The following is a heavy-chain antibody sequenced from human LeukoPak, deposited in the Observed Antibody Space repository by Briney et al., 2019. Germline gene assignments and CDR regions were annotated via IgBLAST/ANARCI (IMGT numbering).Heavy chain of an antibody. D-gene: IGHD2-2*01. CDR3: ARANALYCSSTSCLFDY. CDR2: INTNSGGT. Sequence: ASVKVSCKASGYTLTGHYMHWVRQAPGQGLEWMAWINTNSGGTYYAQNFHDRITMTRDTSISTAYMELSRLRSDDTAIYYCARANALYCSSTSCLFDYWGQGTLVTVSS. J-gene: IGHJ4*02. CDR1: GYTLTGHY. V-gene: IGHV1-2*02.